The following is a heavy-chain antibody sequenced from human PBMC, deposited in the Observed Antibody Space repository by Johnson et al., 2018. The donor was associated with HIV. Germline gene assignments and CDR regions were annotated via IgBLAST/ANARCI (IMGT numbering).Heavy chain of an antibody. CDR3: ARDCGLEWGLDGAFDI. D-gene: IGHD1-26*01. CDR2: LSYDGINK. Sequence: QVQLVESGGGVVQSGRSLRLSCAASGFTFGDSAIHWVRQAPGKGLEWVAVLSYDGINKYYADSVKGRFTISRDNSKNTLYLQMKSLRAEDTAVYYCARDCGLEWGLDGAFDIWGQGTMVTVSS. CDR1: GFTFGDSA. J-gene: IGHJ3*02. V-gene: IGHV3-30-3*01.